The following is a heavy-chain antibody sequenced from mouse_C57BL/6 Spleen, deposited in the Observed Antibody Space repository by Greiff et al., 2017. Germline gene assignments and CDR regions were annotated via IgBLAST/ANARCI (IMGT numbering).Heavy chain of an antibody. V-gene: IGHV1-26*01. D-gene: IGHD2-1*01. CDR2: INPNNGGT. J-gene: IGHJ3*01. Sequence: VQLQQSGPELVKPGASVKISCKASGYTFTDYYMNWVKQSHGKSLEWIGDINPNNGGTSYNQKFKGKATLTVDKSSSTAYMELRSLTSEDSAVYYCASAGNYFAYWGQGTLVTVSA. CDR1: GYTFTDYY. CDR3: ASAGNYFAY.